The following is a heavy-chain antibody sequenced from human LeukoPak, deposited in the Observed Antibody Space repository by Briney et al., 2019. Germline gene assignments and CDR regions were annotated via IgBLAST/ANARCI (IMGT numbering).Heavy chain of an antibody. Sequence: AGGSLRLSCAASGFTVSSNYMSWVRQAPGKGLEWVSSISSSSSYIYYADSVKGRFTISRDNAKNSLYLQMNSLRAEDTAVYYCARGSQVDDAFDIWGQGTMVTVSS. CDR1: GFTVSSNY. V-gene: IGHV3-21*01. D-gene: IGHD1-26*01. J-gene: IGHJ3*02. CDR3: ARGSQVDDAFDI. CDR2: ISSSSSYI.